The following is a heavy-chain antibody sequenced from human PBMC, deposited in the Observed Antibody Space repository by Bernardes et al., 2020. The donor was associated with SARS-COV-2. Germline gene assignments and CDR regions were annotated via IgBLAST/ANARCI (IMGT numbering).Heavy chain of an antibody. V-gene: IGHV3-48*01. D-gene: IGHD3-3*01. CDR1: GFTFSSYS. Sequence: GGSLRLSCAASGFTFSSYSMNWVRQAPGKGLEWVSYISSSSSTIYYADSVKGRFTISRDNAKNSLYLQMNSLRAEDTAVYYCAREARVYYDFWSGYPDRVGWFDPWGQGTLVTVSS. CDR2: ISSSSSTI. CDR3: AREARVYYDFWSGYPDRVGWFDP. J-gene: IGHJ5*02.